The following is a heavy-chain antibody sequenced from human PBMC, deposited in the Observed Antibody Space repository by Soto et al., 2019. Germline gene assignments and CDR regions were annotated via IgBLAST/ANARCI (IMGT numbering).Heavy chain of an antibody. V-gene: IGHV3-23*01. CDR2: ISASDITT. J-gene: IGHJ4*02. CDR1: GFTFSYYA. Sequence: GGSLRLSCAASGFTFSYYAXNWVRQAPGKGLEWVSAISASDITTYYADSVQGRFTISRDNSKNTLYLQLNRLRTDDTAVYYCATAHDVRMGALSSFDYWGQGTXVTVSS. D-gene: IGHD3-16*02. CDR3: ATAHDVRMGALSSFDY.